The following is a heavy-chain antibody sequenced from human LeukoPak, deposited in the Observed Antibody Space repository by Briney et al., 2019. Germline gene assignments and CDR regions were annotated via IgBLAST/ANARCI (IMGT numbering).Heavy chain of an antibody. D-gene: IGHD6-13*01. CDR2: MNPNSGNT. J-gene: IGHJ6*02. CDR3: AGISSSWYVGYYYYGMDV. CDR1: GYTFTSYD. V-gene: IGHV1-8*01. Sequence: ASVKVSCKASGYTFTSYDTNWVRQATGQGLEWMGWMNPNSGNTGYAQKFQGRVTMTRNTSISTAYMELSSLRSEDTAVYYCAGISSSWYVGYYYYGMDVWGQGTTVTVSS.